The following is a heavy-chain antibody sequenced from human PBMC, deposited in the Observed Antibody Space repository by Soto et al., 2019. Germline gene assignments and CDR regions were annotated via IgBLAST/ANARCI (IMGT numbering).Heavy chain of an antibody. Sequence: ASVKVSCKASGYTFTGYGITWVRQAPGQGLEWMGWISAYNGNTNYAQKLQGRVTMTTETSTSTAYMELRSLRSDDTAVYYCARDHLMATNLFDYWGQGTLVTVSS. D-gene: IGHD5-12*01. J-gene: IGHJ4*02. V-gene: IGHV1-18*04. CDR2: ISAYNGNT. CDR1: GYTFTGYG. CDR3: ARDHLMATNLFDY.